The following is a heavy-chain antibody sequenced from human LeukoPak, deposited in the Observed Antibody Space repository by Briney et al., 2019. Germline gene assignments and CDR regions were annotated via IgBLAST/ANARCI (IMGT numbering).Heavy chain of an antibody. V-gene: IGHV1-2*02. J-gene: IGHJ4*02. CDR1: GYTFTGYY. CDR2: INPNSGGT. Sequence: GASVKVSCKASGYTFTGYYMHWVRQAPGQGLEWMGWINPNSGGTNYAQKFQGRVTMTRDTSISTADMELSRLRADDTVLYYCARDSEEVYWGRGTLVAVSS. D-gene: IGHD1-26*01. CDR3: ARDSEEVY.